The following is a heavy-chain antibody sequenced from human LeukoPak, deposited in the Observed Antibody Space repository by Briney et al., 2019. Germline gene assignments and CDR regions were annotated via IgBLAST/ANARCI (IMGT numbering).Heavy chain of an antibody. CDR1: GVSTFSSY. Sequence: SETLSLTCTVSGVSTFSSYWNWVRQPPGKGLEWIGYVHYSGGTNYNPSLKSRVTISVDTSKSQFSLKLSSATAADTAVYYCATGRSIRYFDYWGQGTLLTVSS. CDR2: VHYSGGT. V-gene: IGHV4-59*12. D-gene: IGHD3-9*01. CDR3: ATGRSIRYFDY. J-gene: IGHJ4*02.